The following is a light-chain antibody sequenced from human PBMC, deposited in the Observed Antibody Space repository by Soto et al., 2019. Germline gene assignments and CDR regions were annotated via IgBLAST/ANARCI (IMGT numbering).Light chain of an antibody. Sequence: EIVLTQSPDTLYLSPGESATLSCRASQSVSSSYLAWYQQKPGRAPRLLIYGASNRATGITDRFGGSGSGTDFTLTISRPEPEDVAVFYCQQYDDSITFGQGTRLEIE. J-gene: IGKJ5*01. V-gene: IGKV3-20*01. CDR1: QSVSSSY. CDR2: GAS. CDR3: QQYDDSIT.